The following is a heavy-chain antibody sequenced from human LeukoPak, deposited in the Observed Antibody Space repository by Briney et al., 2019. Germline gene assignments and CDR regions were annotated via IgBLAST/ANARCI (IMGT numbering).Heavy chain of an antibody. Sequence: GGSLRLSCAAPGFTFSSYWMHWVRQAPGKGLVWVSRTNSDGSSTSYADSVKGRFTISRDNAKNMLYPQMSSLRAEDTAVYYCARTPYYYDSSGYYYDYWGQGTLVTVSS. CDR2: TNSDGSST. CDR3: ARTPYYYDSSGYYYDY. D-gene: IGHD3-22*01. J-gene: IGHJ4*02. CDR1: GFTFSSYW. V-gene: IGHV3-74*01.